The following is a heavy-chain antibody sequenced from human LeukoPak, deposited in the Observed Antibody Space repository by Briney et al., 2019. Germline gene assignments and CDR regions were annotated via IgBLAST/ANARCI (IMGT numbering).Heavy chain of an antibody. Sequence: ASVKVSCKVSGYTLTELSMHWVRQAPGKGLEWMGGFDPEDGETIYAQKFQGRVTMTEDTSTDTAYVELSSLRSEDTAVYYCATKQTYYDILTGLTHNWFDPWGQGTLVTVSS. CDR2: FDPEDGET. J-gene: IGHJ5*02. V-gene: IGHV1-24*01. CDR3: ATKQTYYDILTGLTHNWFDP. CDR1: GYTLTELS. D-gene: IGHD3-9*01.